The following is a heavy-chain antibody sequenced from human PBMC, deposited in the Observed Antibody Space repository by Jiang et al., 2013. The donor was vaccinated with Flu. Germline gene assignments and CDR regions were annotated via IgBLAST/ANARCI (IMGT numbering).Heavy chain of an antibody. Sequence: VQLLESGGGLVQPGGSLRLSCAASGFNFRDHGMTWVRQVPGKGLGWVSGISYSGNSTYYSDAAKGRFTISRDNSKNTVYLQMNSLRADDTGVYYCARAPRPLWGNYVHFDNWGPGTLVTVSS. V-gene: IGHV3-23*01. J-gene: IGHJ4*02. CDR1: GFNFRDHG. D-gene: IGHD3-16*01. CDR2: ISYSGNST. CDR3: ARAPRPLWGNYVHFDN.